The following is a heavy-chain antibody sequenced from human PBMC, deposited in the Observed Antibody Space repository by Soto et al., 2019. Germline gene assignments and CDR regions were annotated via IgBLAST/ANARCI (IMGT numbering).Heavy chain of an antibody. CDR2: IYWDDDE. Sequence: ITLKESGPTLVKPTQTLTLTCTFSGFSLNTGGVGVGWLRQPRGKAMEWLALIYWDDDERYRPSLRSRLNITKDTINNPVVLTMTNMDPEDTATYYCVRNWRYYGGDYSSGMDAWGQGTTVTVSS. CDR1: GFSLNTGGVG. J-gene: IGHJ6*02. V-gene: IGHV2-5*02. D-gene: IGHD3-10*01. CDR3: VRNWRYYGGDYSSGMDA.